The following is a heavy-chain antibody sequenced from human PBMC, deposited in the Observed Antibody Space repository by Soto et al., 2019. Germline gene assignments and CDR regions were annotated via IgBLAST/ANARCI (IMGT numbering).Heavy chain of an antibody. CDR1: GFTFPDYT. J-gene: IGHJ4*02. Sequence: EVQLVESGGGLVQPGRSLRLSCAASGFTFPDYTMHWVRQAPGKGLEWVSGISWNSGSIDYADSVKGRFIISRDDAKNCLYLQMNSLRAEDTAFYYCAKCLYYYQTSGYPHYWGQGTLVTVSS. V-gene: IGHV3-9*01. D-gene: IGHD3-22*01. CDR2: ISWNSGSI. CDR3: AKCLYYYQTSGYPHY.